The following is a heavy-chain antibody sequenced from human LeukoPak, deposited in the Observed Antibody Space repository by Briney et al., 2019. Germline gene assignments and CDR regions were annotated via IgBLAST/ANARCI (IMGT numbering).Heavy chain of an antibody. CDR3: TRSPRDGYHDSFDI. CDR2: IYPGDSET. V-gene: IGHV5-51*01. Sequence: GESPKISCKGSGYSFTTYWIAWVRQMPGEGLEWMGIIYPGDSETRYSPSFQGQVTISADKSITTAYLQWGSLKASDTAMYYCTRSPRDGYHDSFDIWGQGTMVTVFS. J-gene: IGHJ3*02. D-gene: IGHD5-24*01. CDR1: GYSFTTYW.